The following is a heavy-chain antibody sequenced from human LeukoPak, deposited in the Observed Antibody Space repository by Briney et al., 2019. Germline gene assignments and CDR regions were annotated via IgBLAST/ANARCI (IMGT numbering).Heavy chain of an antibody. J-gene: IGHJ4*02. D-gene: IGHD5-18*01. Sequence: PGGSLRLSCAASGFTFSSYSMNWVRQAPGKWLEWVSSISSSSSYIYYADSVKGRFTISRDNAKNSLYLQMNSLRAEDTAVYYCARAPGYSYGPGIDYWGQGTLVTVSS. CDR1: GFTFSSYS. CDR3: ARAPGYSYGPGIDY. CDR2: ISSSSSYI. V-gene: IGHV3-21*01.